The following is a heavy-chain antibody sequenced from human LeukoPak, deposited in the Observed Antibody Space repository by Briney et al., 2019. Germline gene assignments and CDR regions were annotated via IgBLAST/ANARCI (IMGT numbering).Heavy chain of an antibody. Sequence: PGGSLRLSCAASGFTFSSYAMSWVRQAPGKGLEWVSAISGSGGSTYYADSVKGRFTISRDNSKNTLYLQMNSLRAEDTAVYYCARDEGYCSGGSCYVDYWGQGTLVTVSS. J-gene: IGHJ4*02. V-gene: IGHV3-23*01. D-gene: IGHD2-15*01. CDR2: ISGSGGST. CDR3: ARDEGYCSGGSCYVDY. CDR1: GFTFSSYA.